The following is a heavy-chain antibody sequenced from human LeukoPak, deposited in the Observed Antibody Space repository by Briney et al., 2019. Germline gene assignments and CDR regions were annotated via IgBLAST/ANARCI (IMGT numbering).Heavy chain of an antibody. CDR2: INTNTGNP. CDR3: ARGPYYDFWSGYYYYYYYMDV. CDR1: GYTFTSYA. J-gene: IGHJ6*03. D-gene: IGHD3-3*01. V-gene: IGHV7-4-1*02. Sequence: ASVKVSCKASGYTFTSYAMNWVRQAPGQGLEWMGWINTNTGNPTYAQGFTGRFVFSLDTSVSTAYLQISSLKAEDTAVYYCARGPYYDFWSGYYYYYYYMDVWGKGTTVTVSS.